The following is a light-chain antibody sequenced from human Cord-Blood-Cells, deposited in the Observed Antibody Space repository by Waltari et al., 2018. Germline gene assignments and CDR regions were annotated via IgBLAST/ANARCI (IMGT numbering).Light chain of an antibody. CDR2: GAS. V-gene: IGKV3-20*01. Sequence: EIVLTHSPGTLSLSPGERATLSCRASQSVSSSYLVWYQQKPGQAPRLLIYGASSRATGIPDRFSGSGSGTDFTLTISRLEPEDFAVYYCQQYGSSPYTFGQGTQLEIK. J-gene: IGKJ2*01. CDR3: QQYGSSPYT. CDR1: QSVSSSY.